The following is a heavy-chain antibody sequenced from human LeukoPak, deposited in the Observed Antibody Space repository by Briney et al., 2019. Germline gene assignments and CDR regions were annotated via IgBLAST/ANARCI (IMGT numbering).Heavy chain of an antibody. CDR1: GGSIRSTTYY. CDR3: ARGPERWLQLRSYYMDV. J-gene: IGHJ6*03. D-gene: IGHD5-24*01. CDR2: IYYSGNT. Sequence: SETLSLTCSVSGGSIRSTTYYWGWIRQPPGKGLEWIGSIYYSGNTYYSPSLMSRVTISVDTSKNQFSLKLSSVTAADTAVYYCARGPERWLQLRSYYMDVWGKGTTVTVSS. V-gene: IGHV4-39*07.